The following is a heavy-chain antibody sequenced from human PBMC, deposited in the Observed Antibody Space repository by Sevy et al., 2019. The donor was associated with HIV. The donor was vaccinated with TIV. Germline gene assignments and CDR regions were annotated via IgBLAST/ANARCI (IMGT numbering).Heavy chain of an antibody. D-gene: IGHD1-26*01. CDR2: IYYSGTT. V-gene: IGHV4-59*01. CDR3: ARTHGVLVHFSEDKWFDP. J-gene: IGHJ5*01. CDR1: GGSISDNY. Sequence: SENLSLTCTVSGGSISDNYWSWIRQSPGKGLEWIGDIYYSGTTDYNPSLKSRLTMSVDTSKNQFSLKLSSVTAADTATSYCARTHGVLVHFSEDKWFDPWGQGTLVTVSS.